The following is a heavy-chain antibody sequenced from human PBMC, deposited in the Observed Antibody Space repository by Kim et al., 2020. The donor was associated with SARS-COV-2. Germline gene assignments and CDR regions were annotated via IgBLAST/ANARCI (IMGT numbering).Heavy chain of an antibody. Sequence: DSAKGRFTSTRDNSTNTLYLQMNSRRAEDTAVYYCARELAPYYYDCSGYQSWGQGTLVTVSS. J-gene: IGHJ5*02. V-gene: IGHV3-33*02. CDR3: ARELAPYYYDCSGYQS. D-gene: IGHD3-22*01.